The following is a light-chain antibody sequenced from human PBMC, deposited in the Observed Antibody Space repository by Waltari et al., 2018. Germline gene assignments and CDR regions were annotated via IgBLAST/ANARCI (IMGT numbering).Light chain of an antibody. Sequence: QSALTQPASVSGSPGQSITISCTGTSSDVGGYNYVSWYQQHPGKAPKLMVYGVSNRPPGVPNRFSGSKSGHTASLTISGLQAEDEADYYCSSYTSSSTLVFGGGTKLTVL. CDR3: SSYTSSSTLV. CDR1: SSDVGGYNY. V-gene: IGLV2-14*01. J-gene: IGLJ2*01. CDR2: GVS.